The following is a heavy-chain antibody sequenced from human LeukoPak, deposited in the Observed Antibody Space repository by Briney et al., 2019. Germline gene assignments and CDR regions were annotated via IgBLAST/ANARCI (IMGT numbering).Heavy chain of an antibody. V-gene: IGHV4-61*09. CDR1: GNSISSGDYY. Sequence: PSQTLSLTCTVSGNSISSGDYYWSWIRQPAGKGLEWIGYIYYSGSTNYNPSLKSRVTISVDTSKNQFSLKLSSVTAADTAVYYCATDTSGVVYGSGSVDYWGQGTLVTVSS. CDR2: IYYSGST. J-gene: IGHJ4*02. D-gene: IGHD3-10*01. CDR3: ATDTSGVVYGSGSVDY.